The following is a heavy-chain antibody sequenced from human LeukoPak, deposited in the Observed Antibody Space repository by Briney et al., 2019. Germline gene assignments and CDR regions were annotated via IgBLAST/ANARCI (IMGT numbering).Heavy chain of an antibody. CDR2: ISSSSSTI. D-gene: IGHD3-16*02. CDR3: ARDFTFGGVIAPNDY. V-gene: IGHV3-48*01. J-gene: IGHJ4*02. Sequence: GGSLRLSCAASGFTFSSYEMNWVRQAPGKGLEWVSYISSSSSTIYYADSVKGRFTISRDNAKNSLYLQMNSLRAEDTAVYYCARDFTFGGVIAPNDYWGQGTLVTVSP. CDR1: GFTFSSYE.